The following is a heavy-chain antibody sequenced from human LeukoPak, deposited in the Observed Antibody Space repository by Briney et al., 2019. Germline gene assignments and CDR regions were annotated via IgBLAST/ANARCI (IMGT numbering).Heavy chain of an antibody. J-gene: IGHJ3*02. CDR3: AXSXXMIVVVIDDAFDI. CDR2: XXXXGXST. Sequence: PGGSLRLSCAASGXTFXDXXXXXXXXXPXXXXXWXSGXXXXGXSTGXADSVXXRFTISRDNAKNSLYLQMNSLRAEDTALYYCAXSXXMIVVVIDDAFDIWGQGTMVTVSS. D-gene: IGHD3-22*01. CDR1: GXTFXDXX. V-gene: IGHV3-20*04.